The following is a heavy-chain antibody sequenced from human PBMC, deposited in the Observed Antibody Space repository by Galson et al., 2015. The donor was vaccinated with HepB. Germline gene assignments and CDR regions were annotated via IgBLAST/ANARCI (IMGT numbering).Heavy chain of an antibody. CDR1: GGTFSSYA. Sequence: SVKVSCKASGGTFSSYAISWVRQAPGQGLEWMGRIIPILGIANYAQKFQGRVTITADKSTSTAYMELSSLRSEDTAVYYCARDLSVTTMYRNYYYGMDVWGQGTTVTVSS. J-gene: IGHJ6*02. D-gene: IGHD4-17*01. CDR3: ARDLSVTTMYRNYYYGMDV. CDR2: IIPILGIA. V-gene: IGHV1-69*04.